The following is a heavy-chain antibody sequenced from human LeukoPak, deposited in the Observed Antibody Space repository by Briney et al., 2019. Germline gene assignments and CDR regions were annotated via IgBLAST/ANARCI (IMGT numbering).Heavy chain of an antibody. CDR2: IYYSGST. Sequence: SETLSLTCTVSGGSISSGDYYWSWIRQPPGKGLEWIGYIYYSGSTYYNPSLKSRVTISVDTSKNQFSLKLSSVTAAGTAVYYCARGGVYYYYYGMDVWGQGTTVTVSS. CDR1: GGSISSGDYY. CDR3: ARGGVYYYYYGMDV. J-gene: IGHJ6*02. D-gene: IGHD3-10*01. V-gene: IGHV4-30-4*01.